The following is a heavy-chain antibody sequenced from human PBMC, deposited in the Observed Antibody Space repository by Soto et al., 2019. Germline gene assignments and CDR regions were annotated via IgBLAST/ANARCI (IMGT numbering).Heavy chain of an antibody. CDR1: GYTFTSYY. D-gene: IGHD6-13*01. CDR2: INPSGGST. V-gene: IGHV1-46*01. Sequence: QVQLVQSGAEVKKPGASVKVSCKESGYTFTSYYMHWVRQAPGQGLEWMVLINPSGGSTSYAQKFQGRTTMTRDTSTSTVYMELSSLRSEDTAGYYCARDPSSSWTGVYWGQGPLVTVSS. CDR3: ARDPSSSWTGVY. J-gene: IGHJ4*02.